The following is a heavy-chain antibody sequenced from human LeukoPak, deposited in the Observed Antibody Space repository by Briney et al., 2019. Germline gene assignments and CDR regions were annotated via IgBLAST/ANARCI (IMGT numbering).Heavy chain of an antibody. Sequence: PSETLSLTCAVYGGSFSDYYWSWVRQPPGKGLEWSGEINDSGSTKYNPSLTSRVTISVDTSKNQFSLKLSSVTAADSAVYYCASDCSSTSCQGVWGKGTTVTVSS. D-gene: IGHD2-2*01. CDR3: ASDCSSTSCQGV. CDR2: INDSGST. CDR1: GGSFSDYY. V-gene: IGHV4-34*01. J-gene: IGHJ6*03.